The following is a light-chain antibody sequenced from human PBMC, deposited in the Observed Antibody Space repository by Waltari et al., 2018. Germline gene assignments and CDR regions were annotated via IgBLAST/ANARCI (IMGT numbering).Light chain of an antibody. Sequence: EIVMTQSPATLSVSPGERATLSCKASQSISSNLAWYLQKPGQAPRLLIYGVSTRATGISARFSGSGSGTEFTLTISSLQSEDFAVYYCQQYNNWAPFTFGQGTKLEIK. V-gene: IGKV3-15*01. J-gene: IGKJ2*01. CDR1: QSISSN. CDR2: GVS. CDR3: QQYNNWAPFT.